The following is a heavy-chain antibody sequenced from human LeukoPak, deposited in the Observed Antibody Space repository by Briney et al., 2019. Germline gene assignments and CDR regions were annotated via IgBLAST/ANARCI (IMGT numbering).Heavy chain of an antibody. D-gene: IGHD3-10*01. CDR1: GFTFSSYS. Sequence: GGSLRLSCAASGFTFSSYSMNWVRQAPGKGLEWVSSISSSSSYIYYADSVKGRFTISRDNAKNSLYLQMNSLGAEDTAVYYCARIKLLWFGELPFDYWGQGTLVTVSS. V-gene: IGHV3-21*01. CDR3: ARIKLLWFGELPFDY. J-gene: IGHJ4*02. CDR2: ISSSSSYI.